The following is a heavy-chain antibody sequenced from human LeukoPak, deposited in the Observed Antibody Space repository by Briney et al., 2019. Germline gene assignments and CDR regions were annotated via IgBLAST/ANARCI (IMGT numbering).Heavy chain of an antibody. CDR2: ISSSGSTI. CDR3: AREPPRDYYMDV. J-gene: IGHJ6*03. V-gene: IGHV3-11*04. D-gene: IGHD3-10*01. Sequence: GGSLRLSCAASGFTFSDYYMSWIRQAPGKGLEWVSYISSSGSTIYYAGSVKGRFTISRDNAKNSLYLQMNSLRAEDTAVYYCAREPPRDYYMDVWGKGTTVTVSS. CDR1: GFTFSDYY.